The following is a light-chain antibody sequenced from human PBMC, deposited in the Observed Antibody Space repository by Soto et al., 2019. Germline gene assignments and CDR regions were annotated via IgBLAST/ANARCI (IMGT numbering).Light chain of an antibody. CDR1: QSVSNNY. CDR2: DTS. CDR3: QQYGSSGT. J-gene: IGKJ1*01. V-gene: IGKV3-20*01. Sequence: TQSAGNLTLSPGERATLFSRASQSVSNNYLAWYQQKPGQAPRLLIYDTSNRATGIPARFSGSGSGTDFTLTISRLEPEDFAVYYCQQYGSSGTFGQGTKVDI.